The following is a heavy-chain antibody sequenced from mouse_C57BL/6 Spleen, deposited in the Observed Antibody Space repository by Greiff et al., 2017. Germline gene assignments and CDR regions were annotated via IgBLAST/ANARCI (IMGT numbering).Heavy chain of an antibody. CDR1: GFTFSDYG. J-gene: IGHJ3*01. CDR2: ISSGSSTI. V-gene: IGHV5-17*01. D-gene: IGHD2-4*01. Sequence: EVMLVESGGGLVKPGGSLTLSCAASGFTFSDYGMHWVRQAPEKGLEWVAYISSGSSTIYYADTVKGRFTISRDNAKNTLFLQMTSLRSEDTAMYYCARDALYDYDEGFAYWGQGTLVTVSA. CDR3: ARDALYDYDEGFAY.